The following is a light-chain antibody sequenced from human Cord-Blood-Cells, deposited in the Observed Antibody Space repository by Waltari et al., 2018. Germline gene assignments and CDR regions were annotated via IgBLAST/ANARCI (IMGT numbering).Light chain of an antibody. CDR3: CSDAGSYTV. CDR2: DVS. J-gene: IGLJ3*02. V-gene: IGLV2-11*01. CDR1: SSDVGGYNY. Sequence: QSALTQPRSVSGSPGQSVTISCTGTSSDVGGYNYVSWYQQHPGKAPKLMIYDVSKRPSGGPDRFSGSKSGNTASLTISGLQAEDEADYYCCSDAGSYTVFGGGTKLTVL.